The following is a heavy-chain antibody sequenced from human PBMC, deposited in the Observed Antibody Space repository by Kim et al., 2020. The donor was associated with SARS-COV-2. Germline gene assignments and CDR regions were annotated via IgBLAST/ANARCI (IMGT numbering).Heavy chain of an antibody. CDR2: ISYDGSNK. V-gene: IGHV3-30*18. Sequence: GGSLRLSCAASGFTFSSYGMHWVRQAPGKGLEWVAVISYDGSNKYYADSVKGRFTISRDNSKNTLYLQMNSLRAEDTAVYYCAKDLRGFWSGNYYFDYWGQGTLVTVSS. J-gene: IGHJ4*02. D-gene: IGHD3-3*01. CDR1: GFTFSSYG. CDR3: AKDLRGFWSGNYYFDY.